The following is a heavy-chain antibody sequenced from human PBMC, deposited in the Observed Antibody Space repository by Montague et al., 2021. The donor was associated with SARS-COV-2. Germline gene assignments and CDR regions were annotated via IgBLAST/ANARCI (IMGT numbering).Heavy chain of an antibody. CDR3: ARIRVVRGAIWVYGMDV. J-gene: IGHJ6*02. CDR2: IYWDDDK. D-gene: IGHD3-10*01. CDR1: GFSLSTSGVG. V-gene: IGHV2-5*05. Sequence: PALVKPTQTLTLTCTFSGFSLSTSGVGVGWIRQPPGKALEWLALIYWDDDKRYGPSLKSRLTITKDTSKNQVVLTMTNMDPVDTATYYCARIRVVRGAIWVYGMDVWGQGTTVTVSS.